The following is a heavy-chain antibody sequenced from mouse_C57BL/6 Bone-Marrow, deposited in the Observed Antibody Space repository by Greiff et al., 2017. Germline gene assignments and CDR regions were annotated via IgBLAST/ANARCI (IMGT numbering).Heavy chain of an antibody. CDR2: IDPEDGDT. CDR3: AYYGSSYDWYFDD. D-gene: IGHD1-1*01. V-gene: IGHV14-1*01. CDR1: GFNINDYS. Sequence: EVQLQQSGAELVRPGASVKLSCTASGFNINDYSMHWVKQRPEQGLEWIGSIDPEDGDTEYAPKFQGKATMTADKSSNTAYLQLSSLTSEDTAVXYCAYYGSSYDWYFDDWGTGTTVTVSS. J-gene: IGHJ1*03.